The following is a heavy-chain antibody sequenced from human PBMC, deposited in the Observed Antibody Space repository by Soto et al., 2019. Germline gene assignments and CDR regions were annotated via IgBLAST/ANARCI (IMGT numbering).Heavy chain of an antibody. D-gene: IGHD2-15*01. Sequence: NPSETLSLTCTVSGGSISPFYWSWVRQPPGKGLEWIGYLYYSGNTNYNPSLKSRVTISADASKSQVSLRLTSVTAADTAVYYCARVGGVAARTFDYWRQRTVVTVSS. J-gene: IGHJ4*02. CDR1: GGSISPFY. CDR3: ARVGGVAARTFDY. CDR2: LYYSGNT. V-gene: IGHV4-59*01.